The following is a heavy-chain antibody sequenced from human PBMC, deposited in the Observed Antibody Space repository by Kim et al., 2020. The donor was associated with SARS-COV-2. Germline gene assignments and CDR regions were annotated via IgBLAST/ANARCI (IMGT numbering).Heavy chain of an antibody. D-gene: IGHD2-15*01. J-gene: IGHJ4*02. CDR2: RT. CDR3: ARVLSLVVWDH. Sequence: RTTYAKKFQGRVTGTTDTSTSTVYRNLGSLRSEDTAVYYCARVLSLVVWDHWGQGTLVTVSA. V-gene: IGHV1-46*01.